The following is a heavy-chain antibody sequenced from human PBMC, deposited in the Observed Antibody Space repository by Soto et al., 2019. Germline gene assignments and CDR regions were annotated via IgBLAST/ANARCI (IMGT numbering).Heavy chain of an antibody. J-gene: IGHJ5*02. CDR3: ARRRGRCSDGVCYSWWFDP. V-gene: IGHV5-51*01. CDR2: VFLGDSDA. D-gene: IGHD2-8*01. Sequence: PVESLKISCNGSGCTFSDQWIGWVRHTPYKGLEWIGFVFLGDSDARYSPAFQGQVAMSADRSGTYLQWSSLKASDTGIYYCARRRGRCSDGVCYSWWFDPWGQGTRVTVSS. CDR1: GCTFSDQW.